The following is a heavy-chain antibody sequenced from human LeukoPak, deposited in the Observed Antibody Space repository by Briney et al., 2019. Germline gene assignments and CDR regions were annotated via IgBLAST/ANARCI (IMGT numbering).Heavy chain of an antibody. Sequence: GRSLRLSCAASGFTFDDYAIHWVRQAPGKGLEGGSGISWNRGSIGYADSVKGRFTSSRDNANNSLYLQMNSLRAEDTALYYCAKVSVWADYDILTGYYPTYWYFDLWGRGTLVTVSS. CDR2: ISWNRGSI. CDR3: AKVSVWADYDILTGYYPTYWYFDL. D-gene: IGHD3-9*01. V-gene: IGHV3-9*01. J-gene: IGHJ2*01. CDR1: GFTFDDYA.